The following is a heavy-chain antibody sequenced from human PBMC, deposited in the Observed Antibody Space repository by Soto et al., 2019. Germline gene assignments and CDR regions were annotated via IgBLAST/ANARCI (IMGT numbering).Heavy chain of an antibody. CDR3: ARSRYSSGSHFDY. J-gene: IGHJ4*02. CDR2: INHSGST. CDR1: GGSFSGYY. Sequence: PSETLSLTCAVYGGSFSGYYWSWIRQPPGKGLEWIGEINHSGSTNYNPSLKSRVTISVDTSKNQFSLKLSSVTAADTAVYYCARSRYSSGSHFDYWGQGTLVTVSS. D-gene: IGHD6-19*01. V-gene: IGHV4-34*09.